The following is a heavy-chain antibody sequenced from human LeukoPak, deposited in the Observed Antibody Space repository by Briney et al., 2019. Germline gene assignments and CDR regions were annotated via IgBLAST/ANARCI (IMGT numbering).Heavy chain of an antibody. V-gene: IGHV3-53*01. D-gene: IGHD1-26*01. CDR1: GFTVGSTY. J-gene: IGHJ3*02. CDR3: ARGGYYSGSYLHAFDI. Sequence: GGSQSLSCAASGFTVGSTYMTWPRQAPGRGLEWVSLIYSDGTTYHAYTVKGRLTISRDTSRKTLYLQMNSRRAEDTVVYFCARGGYYSGSYLHAFDIWGEGTVVTVSS. CDR2: IYSDGTT.